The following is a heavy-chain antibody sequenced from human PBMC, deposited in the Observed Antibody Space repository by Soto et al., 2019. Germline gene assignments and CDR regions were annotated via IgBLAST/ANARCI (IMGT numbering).Heavy chain of an antibody. D-gene: IGHD5-18*01. CDR3: ANGEYSYGYVAYYYGMDV. J-gene: IGHJ6*02. CDR2: IYYSGST. CDR1: GGSISSGGYY. Sequence: SETLSLTCTVSGGSISSGGYYWSWIRQHPGKGLEWIGYIYYSGSTYYNPSLKSRVTISVDTSKNQFSLKLSSVTAEDTAVYYCANGEYSYGYVAYYYGMDVWGQGTTVTVSS. V-gene: IGHV4-31*03.